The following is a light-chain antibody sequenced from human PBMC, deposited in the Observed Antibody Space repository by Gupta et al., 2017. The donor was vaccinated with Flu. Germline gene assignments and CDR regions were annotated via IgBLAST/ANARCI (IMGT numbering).Light chain of an antibody. CDR2: KGS. Sequence: SYELTQPPSASVSPGQTATITCSGDALPKQFAYWYQQRPGQAPVLVIFKGSQRPAGIPERFSGSGSGTTVTLTITGVQAEDEADYYCQSADRSVTYVIFGGGTKLTVL. CDR1: ALPKQF. CDR3: QSADRSVTYVI. J-gene: IGLJ2*01. V-gene: IGLV3-25*02.